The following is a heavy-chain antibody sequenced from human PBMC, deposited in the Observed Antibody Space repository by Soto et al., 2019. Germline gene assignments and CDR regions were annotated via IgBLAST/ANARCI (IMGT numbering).Heavy chain of an antibody. CDR1: GYTFTSYG. J-gene: IGHJ4*02. D-gene: IGHD6-19*01. V-gene: IGHV1-18*01. CDR2: ISAYNGNT. Sequence: ASLKVSCKASGYTFTSYGISWVRQAPGQGLEWMGWISAYNGNTNYAQKLQGRVTMTTDTSTSTAYMELRSLRSDDTAVYYCAVTYSSGWYSGFDYWGQGTLVTVSS. CDR3: AVTYSSGWYSGFDY.